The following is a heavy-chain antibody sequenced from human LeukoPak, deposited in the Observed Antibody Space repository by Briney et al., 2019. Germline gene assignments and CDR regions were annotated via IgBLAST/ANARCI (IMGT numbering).Heavy chain of an antibody. CDR2: ISNDGNNK. V-gene: IGHV3-30*18. D-gene: IGHD3-9*01. CDR3: AKDCYILTGYYPTSYFDY. Sequence: GRSLRLSCAASGFTFSSYGMHWVRQAPGKGLEWVAVISNDGNNKYYADSAKGRFTISRDNSKNTLYLQMNSLRAEDTAVYFCAKDCYILTGYYPTSYFDYWGQGTLVTVSS. CDR1: GFTFSSYG. J-gene: IGHJ4*02.